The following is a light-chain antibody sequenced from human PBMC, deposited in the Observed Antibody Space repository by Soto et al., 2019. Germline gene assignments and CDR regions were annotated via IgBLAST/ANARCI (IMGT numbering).Light chain of an antibody. CDR1: QDIAIY. CDR2: HAS. V-gene: IGKV1-13*02. CDR3: QHYNSYGT. J-gene: IGKJ1*01. Sequence: AIQLTQSPSSLSASVGDRVTITCRASQDIAIYLAWYQQKPGEAPKLLIYHASSLETGVPSRFSGSGSGTEFTLTISSLQPDDFATYYCQHYNSYGTFGQGTKVDIK.